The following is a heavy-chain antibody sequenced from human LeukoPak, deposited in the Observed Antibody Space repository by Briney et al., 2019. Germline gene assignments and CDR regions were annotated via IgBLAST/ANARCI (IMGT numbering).Heavy chain of an antibody. Sequence: ASVKVSCKASGYTFTSYLMHWVRQAPGQGLEWLGIINPSGGSTRYAQKVQGRVSMTRDTSTSTVYMELSSLRSEDTAVYYCARDSDSGLYWSQGTLVTVSS. V-gene: IGHV1-46*01. CDR3: ARDSDSGLY. CDR2: INPSGGST. J-gene: IGHJ4*02. D-gene: IGHD1-26*01. CDR1: GYTFTSYL.